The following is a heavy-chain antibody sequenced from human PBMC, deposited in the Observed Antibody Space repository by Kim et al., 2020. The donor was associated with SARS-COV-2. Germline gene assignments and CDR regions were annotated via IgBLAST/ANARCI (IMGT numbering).Heavy chain of an antibody. V-gene: IGHV4-39*02. J-gene: IGHJ2*01. CDR2: IYYSGST. CDR3: ARLAKSAERYFDL. CDR1: GGFVSTSGYF. Sequence: SETLSLTCSVSGGFVSTSGYFWAWIRQPPGRGLEGIGMIYYSGSTFYSPSLKGRVTISVDLSWNHFSLTLRSATAADMGVYYCARLAKSAERYFDLWGRGTLVTVSS.